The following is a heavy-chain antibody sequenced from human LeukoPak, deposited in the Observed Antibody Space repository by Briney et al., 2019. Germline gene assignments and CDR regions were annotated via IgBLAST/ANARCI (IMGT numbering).Heavy chain of an antibody. J-gene: IGHJ5*02. CDR1: GCTISRYS. D-gene: IGHD4-17*01. CDR2: VYYSGST. Sequence: SETLSLTCTVSGCTISRYSWSWIRQPPGKGLEWIGYVYYSGSTNYNPSLNSRVTISVDTSKNQFSLKLSSVTAADTAVYYCARDGGEYDTGNWFDPWGQGTLVTVSS. V-gene: IGHV4-59*01. CDR3: ARDGGEYDTGNWFDP.